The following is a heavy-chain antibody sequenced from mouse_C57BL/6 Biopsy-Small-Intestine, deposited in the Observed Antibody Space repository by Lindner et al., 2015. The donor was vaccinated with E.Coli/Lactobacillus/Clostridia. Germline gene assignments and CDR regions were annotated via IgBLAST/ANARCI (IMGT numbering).Heavy chain of an antibody. Sequence: VQLQESGAELAKPGASVKLSCKASGYTFTSYCVHWVTQRPGQGLEWIGYINPSGDYTKYNQKFKDKATLTADKSSSTAYMQLSSLTYEDSAVYYCARSGNYYASSHDYWGQGTSLTVSS. V-gene: IGHV1-7*01. D-gene: IGHD1-1*01. CDR3: ARSGNYYASSHDY. J-gene: IGHJ2*02. CDR1: GYTFTSYC. CDR2: INPSGDYT.